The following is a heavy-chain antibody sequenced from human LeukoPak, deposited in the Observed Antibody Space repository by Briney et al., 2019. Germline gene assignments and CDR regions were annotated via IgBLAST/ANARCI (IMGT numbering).Heavy chain of an antibody. Sequence: VASVKVSCKASGGTFSNYAISWVRQAPGQGLEWMGGIIPIFGTANYAQKFQGRVTITADESTSTAYMELSSLRSEDTAVYYCARGTITYYYDSSGYYPNWFDPWGQGTLVTVSS. J-gene: IGHJ5*02. D-gene: IGHD3-22*01. CDR3: ARGTITYYYDSSGYYPNWFDP. CDR2: IIPIFGTA. V-gene: IGHV1-69*13. CDR1: GGTFSNYA.